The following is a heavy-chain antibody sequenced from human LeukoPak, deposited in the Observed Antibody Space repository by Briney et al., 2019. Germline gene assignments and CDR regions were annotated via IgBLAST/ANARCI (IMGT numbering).Heavy chain of an antibody. D-gene: IGHD6-13*01. V-gene: IGHV3-21*01. CDR2: ISSSNSYI. CDR3: ARDPAGSSWSLG. J-gene: IGHJ4*02. CDR1: GFTFSSYS. Sequence: GGSLRLSCAASGFTFSSYSMNWVRQAPGKGLEWVSSISSSNSYIYYADSVKGRFTISRDNAKNSLYLQMNSLRPEDTAVYYCARDPAGSSWSLGWGQGTLVTVSS.